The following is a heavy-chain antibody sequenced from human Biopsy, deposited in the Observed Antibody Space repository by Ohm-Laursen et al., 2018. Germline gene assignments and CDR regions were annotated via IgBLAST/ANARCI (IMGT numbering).Heavy chain of an antibody. CDR2: IYYTGST. J-gene: IGHJ2*01. CDR3: ARHAPSYSGSYWRYFDL. Sequence: GTLSLTCTVSRGSISSYYWNWIRQPPGKGLEWIGYIYYTGSTNYNPSLKSRVTISVDTSMNHLSLRLTFVTAADTAVYYCARHAPSYSGSYWRYFDLWGRGTLVTVSS. D-gene: IGHD1-26*01. V-gene: IGHV4-59*08. CDR1: RGSISSYY.